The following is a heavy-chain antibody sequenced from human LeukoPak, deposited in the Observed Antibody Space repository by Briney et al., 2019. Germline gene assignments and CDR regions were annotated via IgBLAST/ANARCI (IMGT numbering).Heavy chain of an antibody. V-gene: IGHV3-9*01. CDR3: AKDWDYYGSGRKFDY. CDR1: GFTFDDYA. J-gene: IGHJ4*02. Sequence: PGGSLRLSCAASGFTFDDYAMHWVRQAPGKGLEWVSGISWNSGSIGYADSVKGRFTISRDNAKNSLYLQMNSLRAEDTALYYCAKDWDYYGSGRKFDYWGQGTLVTVSS. CDR2: ISWNSGSI. D-gene: IGHD3-10*01.